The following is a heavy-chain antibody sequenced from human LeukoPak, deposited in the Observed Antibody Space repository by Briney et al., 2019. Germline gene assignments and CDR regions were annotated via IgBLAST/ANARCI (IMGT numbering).Heavy chain of an antibody. Sequence: GGSLRLSCAAYGFTFSSYAMSWVRQAPGKGLEWVSAISGSGGSTYYADSVKGRFTISRDNCKNTMYLQMNSLRAEVTAVYYCAKSAVSSYYYDSSGYFYFNYWGQGTLGTVS. V-gene: IGHV3-23*01. CDR1: GFTFSSYA. CDR2: ISGSGGST. D-gene: IGHD3-22*01. J-gene: IGHJ4*02. CDR3: AKSAVSSYYYDSSGYFYFNY.